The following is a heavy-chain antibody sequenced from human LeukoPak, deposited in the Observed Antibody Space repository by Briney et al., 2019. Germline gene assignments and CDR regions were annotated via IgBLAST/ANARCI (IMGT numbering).Heavy chain of an antibody. CDR3: AGWNTNDYSHYGMDV. D-gene: IGHD2-8*01. CDR1: GFTFSSYA. CDR2: ISYDGGNK. V-gene: IGHV3-30-3*01. J-gene: IGHJ6*02. Sequence: PGGSLRLSCAASGFTFSSYAMSWVRQAPGKGLEWVAVISYDGGNKYYADSVKGRFTISRDNSKNTLYLQMNSLRAEDTAVYYCAGWNTNDYSHYGMDVWGQGTTVTVSS.